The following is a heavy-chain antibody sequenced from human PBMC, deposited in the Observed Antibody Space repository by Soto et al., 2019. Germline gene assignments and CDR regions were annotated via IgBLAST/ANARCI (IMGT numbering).Heavy chain of an antibody. V-gene: IGHV3-30*18. CDR3: EKVTSEYSRSQRTDC. CDR1: GFTFSSYG. CDR2: ISYDGSNK. J-gene: IGHJ4*02. Sequence: QVQLVESGGGVVQPGRSLRLSCAASGFTFSSYGMHWVRQAPGKGLEWVAVISYDGSNKYYADSVKGRFTISRDNSKNALYLQMISLRAEETAVYYREKVTSEYSRSQRTDCWGQGTLVTVSS. D-gene: IGHD6-6*01.